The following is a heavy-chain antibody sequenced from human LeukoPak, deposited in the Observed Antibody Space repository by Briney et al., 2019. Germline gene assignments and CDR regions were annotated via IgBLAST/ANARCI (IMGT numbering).Heavy chain of an antibody. CDR1: GYTFTSYD. Sequence: ASVKVSCKASGYTFTSYDINWVRQATGQGLEWMGWMNPNSGNTGYAQKFQGRVTMTRNTSISTAYMELSSLRSEDTAVYYCARGSGWYGAYYYHGMDVWGQGTTVTVSS. CDR2: MNPNSGNT. D-gene: IGHD6-19*01. CDR3: ARGSGWYGAYYYHGMDV. V-gene: IGHV1-8*01. J-gene: IGHJ6*02.